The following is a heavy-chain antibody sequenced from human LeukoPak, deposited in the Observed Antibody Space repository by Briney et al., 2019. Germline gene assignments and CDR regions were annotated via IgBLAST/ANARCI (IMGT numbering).Heavy chain of an antibody. CDR3: ARGKHQNCLSDSCSSYPRWSYYYYMDV. CDR2: IIPIFGTA. Sequence: GASVKVSCKASGGTFSSYAISWVRQAPGQGLEWMGGIIPIFGTANYAQKFQGRVTITADESTSTAYMELSSLRSEDTAVYYCARGKHQNCLSDSCSSYPRWSYYYYMDVWGKGTTVTISS. J-gene: IGHJ6*03. CDR1: GGTFSSYA. D-gene: IGHD2-2*01. V-gene: IGHV1-69*13.